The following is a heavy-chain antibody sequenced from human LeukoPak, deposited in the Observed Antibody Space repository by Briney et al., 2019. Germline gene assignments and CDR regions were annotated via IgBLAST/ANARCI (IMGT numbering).Heavy chain of an antibody. V-gene: IGHV3-23*01. Sequence: GGSLRLSCAASGFTFSSYAMNWVGQAPGEGLEGVSAISGSDGNTYYADSVKGRFTISRDDSKNTLYLQMNRLRAEDTALYYCAKAATFYYGSDLWGQGILVAVSS. J-gene: IGHJ4*02. D-gene: IGHD3-10*01. CDR2: ISGSDGNT. CDR1: GFTFSSYA. CDR3: AKAATFYYGSDL.